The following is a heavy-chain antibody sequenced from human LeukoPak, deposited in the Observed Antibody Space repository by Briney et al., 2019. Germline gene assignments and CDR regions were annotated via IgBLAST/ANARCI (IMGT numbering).Heavy chain of an antibody. D-gene: IGHD6-13*01. CDR1: GYTLTSYG. V-gene: IGHV1-18*01. J-gene: IGHJ6*02. Sequence: ASVKVSCKASGYTLTSYGISWVRQAPGQGLEWMGWISAYNGNTNYAQKLQGRVTMTTDTSTSTAYMELRSLRSDDTAVYYCARAYSSSWYEEWAYYYYGMDVWGQGTTVTVSS. CDR2: ISAYNGNT. CDR3: ARAYSSSWYEEWAYYYYGMDV.